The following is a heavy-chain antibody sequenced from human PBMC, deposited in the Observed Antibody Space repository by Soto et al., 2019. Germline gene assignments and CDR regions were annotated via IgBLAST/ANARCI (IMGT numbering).Heavy chain of an antibody. CDR1: GYTFTSYG. CDR3: ARGADVNYYHGMDV. J-gene: IGHJ6*02. CDR2: ISAYNGKT. V-gene: IGHV1-18*01. Sequence: QVQLVQSRGEVKKPGASVKLSCTDSGYTFTSYGISWVRQAPGQGLEWMGWISAYNGKTNYAQNVQGRVTMTTDTSTRTAYMDLRSLRSVDTAVYYCARGADVNYYHGMDVWCQGTTVTVSS.